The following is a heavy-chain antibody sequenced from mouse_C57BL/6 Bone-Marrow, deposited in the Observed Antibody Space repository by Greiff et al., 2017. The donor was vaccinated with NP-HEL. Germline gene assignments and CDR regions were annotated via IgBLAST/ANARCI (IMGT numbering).Heavy chain of an antibody. Sequence: VQLKESGGGLVKPGGSLKLSCAASGFTFSDHGMHWVRQAPEKGLEWVAYISSGSSTIYYADTVKGRFTISRDNAKNTLFLQMTSLRSEDTAMYYCAIYSMDYWGQGTSVTVSS. CDR1: GFTFSDHG. J-gene: IGHJ4*01. CDR3: AIYSMDY. CDR2: ISSGSSTI. D-gene: IGHD2-1*01. V-gene: IGHV5-17*01.